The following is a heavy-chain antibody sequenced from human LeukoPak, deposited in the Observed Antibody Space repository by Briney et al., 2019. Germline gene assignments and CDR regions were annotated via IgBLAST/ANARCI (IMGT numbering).Heavy chain of an antibody. D-gene: IGHD1-14*01. CDR2: IGTAGDT. Sequence: GGSLRLSCAASGFTFSSYDMHWVRQATGRGLEWVSAIGTAGDTYYPGSVKGRFTISRENAKNFLYLQMNSLRAEDTAVYYCARRAPGEESDAFDIWGQGTMVTVSS. V-gene: IGHV3-13*01. CDR1: GFTFSSYD. J-gene: IGHJ3*02. CDR3: ARRAPGEESDAFDI.